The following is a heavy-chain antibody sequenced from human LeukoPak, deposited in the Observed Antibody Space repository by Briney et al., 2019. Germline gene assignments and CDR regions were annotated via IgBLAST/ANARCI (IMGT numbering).Heavy chain of an antibody. CDR3: ASERSGSYGY. D-gene: IGHD3-10*01. CDR2: ISSNGGST. J-gene: IGHJ4*02. Sequence: GGSLRLSCAASGFTFSSYAMHWIRQAPGKGLEYVSAISSNGGSTYYANSVKGRFTISRDNSKNTLYLQMGSLRAEDMAVYYCASERSGSYGYWGQGTLVTVSS. CDR1: GFTFSSYA. V-gene: IGHV3-64*01.